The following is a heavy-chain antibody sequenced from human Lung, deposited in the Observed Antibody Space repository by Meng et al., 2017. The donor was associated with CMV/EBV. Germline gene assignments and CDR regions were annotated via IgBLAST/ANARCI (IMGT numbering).Heavy chain of an antibody. Sequence: GGSXRLXCAASGFTFSSYAMPWVRQAPDKGLEWVPVISYDGSNKYYADSVKGRFTISRDNSKNTLYLQMNSLSAEETAVYYFARDSGSSTFYYYYGMDVWGQGXTVTVSS. J-gene: IGHJ6*02. CDR1: GFTFSSYA. CDR2: ISYDGSNK. D-gene: IGHD6-6*01. V-gene: IGHV3-30-3*01. CDR3: ARDSGSSTFYYYYGMDV.